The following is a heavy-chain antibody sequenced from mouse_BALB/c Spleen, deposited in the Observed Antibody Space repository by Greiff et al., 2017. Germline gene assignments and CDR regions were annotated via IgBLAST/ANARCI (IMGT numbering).Heavy chain of an antibody. V-gene: IGHV1-7*01. J-gene: IGHJ1*01. D-gene: IGHD2-1*01. Sequence: VQLQESGAELAKPGASVKMSCKASGYTFTSYWMHWVKQRPGQGLEWIGYINPITGYTEYNQKFKDKATLTADKSSSTAYMQLSSLTSEDSAVYYCARGPIYYGNYEGWYFDVWGAGTTVTVSS. CDR2: INPITGYT. CDR1: GYTFTSYW. CDR3: ARGPIYYGNYEGWYFDV.